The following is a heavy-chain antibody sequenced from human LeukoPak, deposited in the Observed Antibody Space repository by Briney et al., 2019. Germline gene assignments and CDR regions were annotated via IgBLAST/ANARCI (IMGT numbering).Heavy chain of an antibody. D-gene: IGHD4-17*01. Sequence: ASVKVSCKTSGYSFTSYGITWVRQAPGQGLDWMGWISTYNGNTNYAQKLQGRVTMTTDTSTSTAYMEVRSLRSDDTAVYYCARDLAVTTRNLYNYIDVWGKGTTVTVSS. CDR1: GYSFTSYG. J-gene: IGHJ6*03. V-gene: IGHV1-18*01. CDR2: ISTYNGNT. CDR3: ARDLAVTTRNLYNYIDV.